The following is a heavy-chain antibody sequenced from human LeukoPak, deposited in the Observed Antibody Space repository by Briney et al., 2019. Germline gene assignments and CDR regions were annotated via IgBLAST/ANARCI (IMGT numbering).Heavy chain of an antibody. CDR1: GGSISSSSYY. J-gene: IGHJ3*02. V-gene: IGHV4-39*01. CDR2: IYYSGST. Sequence: RTSETLSLTCTVSGGSISSSSYYWGWIRQPPGKGLEWIGSIYYSGSTYYNPSLKSRVTISVDTSKNQFSLKLSSVTAADTAVYYCARHEGHLRWLQFSDLYWAAFDIWGQGTMVTVSS. D-gene: IGHD5-24*01. CDR3: ARHEGHLRWLQFSDLYWAAFDI.